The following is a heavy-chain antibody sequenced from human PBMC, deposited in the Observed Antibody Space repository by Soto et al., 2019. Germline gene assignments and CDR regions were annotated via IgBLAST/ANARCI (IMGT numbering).Heavy chain of an antibody. CDR1: GYTFTSYG. V-gene: IGHV1-18*01. CDR2: ISAYNGNT. D-gene: IGHD6-13*01. CDR3: ARSIAAAVDFDY. J-gene: IGHJ4*02. Sequence: QVQLVQSGAEVKKPGASVKVSCKASGYTFTSYGISWVRQAPGQGLEWMGWISAYNGNTTYALKLQGIVTMTTDTATSTAYMELRSLRSDDTAVYYCARSIAAAVDFDYWGQGTLVNVSS.